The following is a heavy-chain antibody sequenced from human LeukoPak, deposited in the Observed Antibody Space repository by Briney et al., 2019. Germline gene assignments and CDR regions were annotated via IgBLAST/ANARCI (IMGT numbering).Heavy chain of an antibody. J-gene: IGHJ4*01. D-gene: IGHD2-8*01. V-gene: IGHV3-21*06. CDR3: ATYSSTIGLLDY. Sequence: GRFTISRDSAKNSLDLQMSSLRAEDTAIYYCATYSSTIGLLDYWGHGTLVTVSS.